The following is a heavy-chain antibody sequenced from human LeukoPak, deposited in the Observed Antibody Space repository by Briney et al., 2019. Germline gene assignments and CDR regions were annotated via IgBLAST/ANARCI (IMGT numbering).Heavy chain of an antibody. V-gene: IGHV4-4*02. D-gene: IGHD3-22*01. CDR1: GVSISSTEYY. Sequence: LSLTXGVSGVSISSTEYYWSWVRQPPGKGLEWIGEIYHSGSINYNPSLKSRVTISVDKSKSQFSLKLSSVTAADTAVYYCALYYTYYYDSSGSLSYYGXXVWGXXXXXXVSX. CDR2: IYHSGSI. CDR3: ALYYTYYYDSSGSLSYYGXXV. J-gene: IGHJ6*04.